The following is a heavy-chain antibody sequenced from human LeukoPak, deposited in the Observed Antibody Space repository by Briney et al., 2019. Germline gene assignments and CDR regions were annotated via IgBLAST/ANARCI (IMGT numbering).Heavy chain of an antibody. V-gene: IGHV3-48*03. D-gene: IGHD4-17*01. Sequence: GGSLRLSCAASGVTFSSYEMNWVRQAPGKGLEWVSYISSSGSTIYYADSVKGRFTISRDNAKNSLYLQMNSLRAEDTAVYYCARENYGDYGGLGYWGQGTLVTVSS. CDR3: ARENYGDYGGLGY. CDR1: GVTFSSYE. J-gene: IGHJ4*02. CDR2: ISSSGSTI.